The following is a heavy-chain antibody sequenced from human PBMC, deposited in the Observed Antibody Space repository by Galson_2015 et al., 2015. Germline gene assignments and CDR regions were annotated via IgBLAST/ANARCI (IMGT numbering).Heavy chain of an antibody. CDR1: GFTFSSYW. Sequence: SLRLSCAASGFTFSSYWMHWVRQAPGKGLVWVSRINSDGSSTSYADSVKGRFTISRDNAKNTLYLQMNSLRAEDTAVYYCAREGDGGWDAFDIWGQGTMVTVSS. J-gene: IGHJ3*02. D-gene: IGHD4-23*01. CDR3: AREGDGGWDAFDI. CDR2: INSDGSST. V-gene: IGHV3-74*01.